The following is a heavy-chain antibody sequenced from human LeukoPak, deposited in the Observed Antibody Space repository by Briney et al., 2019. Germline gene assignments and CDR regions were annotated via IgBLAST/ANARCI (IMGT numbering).Heavy chain of an antibody. CDR1: GYTVTGYY. CDR2: SNPNSGGT. J-gene: IGHJ5*02. D-gene: IGHD3-3*01. V-gene: IGHV1-2*02. Sequence: ASVKVSCKASGYTVTGYYMHWVRQAPGQGLAWMGWSNPNSGGTNYAQKFKRRVTMSRDKSISTAYVELSRLRSEDTAVYSCARDARILRFLEWSLAGTGWFETWGQGTLVTVSS. CDR3: ARDARILRFLEWSLAGTGWFET.